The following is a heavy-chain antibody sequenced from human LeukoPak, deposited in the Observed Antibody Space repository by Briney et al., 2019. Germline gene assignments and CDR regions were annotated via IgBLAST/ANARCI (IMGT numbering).Heavy chain of an antibody. CDR3: AKDTGRPTDAITMEDNAFDI. V-gene: IGHV3-9*01. CDR1: GFTFDDHG. Sequence: GGSLRLSCAASGFTFDDHGMHWVRQAPGKGLEWVSGISWSSGIIGYADSVKGRFTISRDNARNSLYLQMDSLRAEDTALYYCAKDTGRPTDAITMEDNAFDIWGQGTMVTVSS. J-gene: IGHJ3*02. CDR2: ISWSSGII. D-gene: IGHD3-3*01.